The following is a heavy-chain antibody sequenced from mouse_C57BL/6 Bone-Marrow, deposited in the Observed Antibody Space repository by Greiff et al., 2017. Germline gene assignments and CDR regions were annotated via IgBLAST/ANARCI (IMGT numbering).Heavy chain of an antibody. V-gene: IGHV1-82*01. J-gene: IGHJ3*01. CDR2: IYPGDGDT. CDR3: VRAGWFAF. Sequence: VQLQQSGPELVKPGASVTISCKASGYAFSSSWMNWVKQRPGHGLEWIGRIYPGDGDTNYNGKFKGKATLTADKSSSTAYMQLSSLTSEDSAVYFCVRAGWFAFWGQGTLVTVSA. CDR1: GYAFSSSW.